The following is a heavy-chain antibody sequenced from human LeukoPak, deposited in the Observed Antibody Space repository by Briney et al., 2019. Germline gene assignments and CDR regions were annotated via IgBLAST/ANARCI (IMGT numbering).Heavy chain of an antibody. J-gene: IGHJ4*02. Sequence: SETLPLTCAVYGGSFSGYYWSWIRQPPGKGLEWIGYIYYSGSTNYNPSLKSRVTISVDTSKNQFSLKLSSVTAADTAVYYCARVGHDSSGYYYVGFDYWGQGTLVTVSS. CDR3: ARVGHDSSGYYYVGFDY. CDR1: GGSFSGYY. D-gene: IGHD3-22*01. CDR2: IYYSGST. V-gene: IGHV4-59*01.